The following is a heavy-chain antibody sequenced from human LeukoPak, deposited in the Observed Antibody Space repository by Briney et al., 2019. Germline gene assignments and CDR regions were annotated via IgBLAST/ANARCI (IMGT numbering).Heavy chain of an antibody. CDR2: ILYDGSNK. CDR3: ANPPRGDILTGY. CDR1: GFTFSSYG. D-gene: IGHD3-9*01. Sequence: GRSLRLSCAASGFTFSSYGMHWVRQAPGKGLEWVAVILYDGSNKYYADSVKGRFTISRDNSKNTLYLQMNSLRAEDTAVYYCANPPRGDILTGYWGQGTLVTVSS. J-gene: IGHJ4*02. V-gene: IGHV3-30*18.